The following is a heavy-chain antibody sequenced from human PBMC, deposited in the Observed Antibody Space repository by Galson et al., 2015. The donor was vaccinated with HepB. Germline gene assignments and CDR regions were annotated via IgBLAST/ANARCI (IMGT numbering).Heavy chain of an antibody. CDR2: IIPILGIA. CDR1: GGTFSSYT. D-gene: IGHD6-6*01. J-gene: IGHJ6*02. CDR3: ARWRVAARPYYYYYGMDA. V-gene: IGHV1-69*02. Sequence: SVKVSCKASGGTFSSYTISWVRQAPGQGLEWMGRIIPILGIANYAQKFQGRVTITADKSTSTAYMELSSLRSEDTAVYYCARWRVAARPYYYYYGMDAWGQGVLVTVSS.